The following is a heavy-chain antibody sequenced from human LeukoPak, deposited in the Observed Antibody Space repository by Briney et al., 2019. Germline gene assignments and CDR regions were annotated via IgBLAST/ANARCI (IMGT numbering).Heavy chain of an antibody. Sequence: GGSLRLSCAASGFTFSIYEMDWVRQAPGEGLEWVSAISGSGGSTYYADSVKGRFTISRDNSKNTLYLQMNSLRAEDTAVYYCAKDWARASGSPPDDAFDIWGQGTMVTVSS. CDR2: ISGSGGST. D-gene: IGHD1-26*01. J-gene: IGHJ3*02. CDR1: GFTFSIYE. V-gene: IGHV3-23*01. CDR3: AKDWARASGSPPDDAFDI.